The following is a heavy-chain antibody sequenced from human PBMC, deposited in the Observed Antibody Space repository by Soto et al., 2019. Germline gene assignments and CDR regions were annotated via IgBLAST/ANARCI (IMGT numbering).Heavy chain of an antibody. CDR3: AGEYSSSEGNWFDP. D-gene: IGHD6-6*01. CDR2: IIPIFGTA. J-gene: IGHJ5*02. CDR1: GGTFSSYA. Sequence: SVKVSCKASGGTFSSYAISWVRQAPGQGLEWMGGIIPIFGTANYAQKFQGRVTITADKSTSTAYMELSSLRSEDTAVYYCAGEYSSSEGNWFDPWGQGTLVTVSS. V-gene: IGHV1-69*06.